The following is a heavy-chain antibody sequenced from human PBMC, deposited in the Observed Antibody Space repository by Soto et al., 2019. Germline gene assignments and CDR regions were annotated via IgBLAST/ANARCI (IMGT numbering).Heavy chain of an antibody. J-gene: IGHJ5*02. Sequence: ASVKVSCKASGYTFTSYGISWVRQAPGQGLEWMGWISAYNGNTNYAQKLQGRVTMTTDTSTSTAYMELRSLRSDDTAVYYCARTRIAAAVGWFDPWRQGTLVTVSS. CDR2: ISAYNGNT. CDR1: GYTFTSYG. V-gene: IGHV1-18*01. CDR3: ARTRIAAAVGWFDP. D-gene: IGHD6-13*01.